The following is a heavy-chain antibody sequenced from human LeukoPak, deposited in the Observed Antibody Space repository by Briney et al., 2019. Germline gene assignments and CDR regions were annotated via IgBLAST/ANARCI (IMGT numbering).Heavy chain of an antibody. CDR2: IYYGGST. D-gene: IGHD2-2*01. CDR1: GGSISSYY. J-gene: IGHJ1*01. V-gene: IGHV4-59*08. CDR3: ARASSYTGHLGW. Sequence: SETLSLTCTVSGGSISSYYWGWIRQPPGKGLEWIGYIYYGGSTNYNPSLKSRVTISVDTSKNQFSLNLISVTAADTAVYYCARASSYTGHLGWWGQGTLVTVSS.